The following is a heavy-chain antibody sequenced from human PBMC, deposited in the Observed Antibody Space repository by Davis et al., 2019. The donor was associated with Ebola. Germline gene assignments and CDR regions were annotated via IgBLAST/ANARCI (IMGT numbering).Heavy chain of an antibody. CDR3: ARAMVNLSAVQLWFEDYYYGMDV. CDR2: INPSGGST. J-gene: IGHJ6*02. CDR1: GYTFTSYC. D-gene: IGHD5-18*01. V-gene: IGHV1-46*01. Sequence: AASVKVSCKASGYTFTSYCMHWVRQAPGQGLEWMGIINPSGGSTSYAQKFQGRVTMTRDTSTSTAYMELSRLRSDDTAVYYCARAMVNLSAVQLWFEDYYYGMDVWGQGTTVTVSS.